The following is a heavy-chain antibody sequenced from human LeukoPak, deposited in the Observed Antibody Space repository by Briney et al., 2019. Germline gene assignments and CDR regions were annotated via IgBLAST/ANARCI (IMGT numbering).Heavy chain of an antibody. V-gene: IGHV3-53*01. CDR1: GFTFSNYW. D-gene: IGHD1-26*01. CDR3: VREYSGSYFAY. J-gene: IGHJ4*02. CDR2: IFSVDLT. Sequence: GGSLRLSCVFSGFTFSNYWMKWVRQAPGKGLEWVSVIFSVDLTYYADSVKGRFTITRDNSKNTLYLQMNSLRVEDTAVYFCVREYSGSYFAYWGQGTLVTVSS.